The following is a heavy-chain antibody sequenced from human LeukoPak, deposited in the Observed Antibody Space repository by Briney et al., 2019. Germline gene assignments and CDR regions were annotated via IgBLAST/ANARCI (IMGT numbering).Heavy chain of an antibody. J-gene: IGHJ6*02. CDR3: ARIGKYYYYGMDV. CDR2: IYYSGST. D-gene: IGHD1-14*01. CDR1: GGSISSYY. Sequence: SETLSLTCTVSGGSISSYYWSWIRQPPGKGLEWIGYIYYSGSTNYNPSLKSRVTISVDTSKNQFSLKLSSVTAADTAVYYCARIGKYYYYGMDVWGQGTTVTVSS. V-gene: IGHV4-59*08.